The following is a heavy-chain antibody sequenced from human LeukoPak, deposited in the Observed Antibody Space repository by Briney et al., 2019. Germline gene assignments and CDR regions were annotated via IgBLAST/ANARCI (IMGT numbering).Heavy chain of an antibody. CDR1: GGSFSGYY. Sequence: RPSETLSLTCAVYGGSFSGYYWSWIRQPPGKGLEWIGEINHSGSTNYNPSLESRVTISVDTSKNQFSLKLSSVTAADTAVYYCARRDPYYYDSSGYYSDAFDIWGQGTMVTVSS. J-gene: IGHJ3*02. V-gene: IGHV4-34*01. D-gene: IGHD3-22*01. CDR3: ARRDPYYYDSSGYYSDAFDI. CDR2: INHSGST.